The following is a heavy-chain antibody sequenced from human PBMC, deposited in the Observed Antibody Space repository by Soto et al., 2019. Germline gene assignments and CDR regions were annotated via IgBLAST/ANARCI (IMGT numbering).Heavy chain of an antibody. J-gene: IGHJ6*02. D-gene: IGHD2-8*01. CDR2: IMPVFRTP. Sequence: QVHLEQSGAGVKKPGSSVKVSCKASGGTFRTAAVSWVRQAPGQGLEWLGGIMPVFRTPDYAQKFQGRVTITADESTSTAYRELSGLSSDDTAVYYCARDNDRPQLGGNYYYILDVWGQGTTITVAS. CDR3: ARDNDRPQLGGNYYYILDV. V-gene: IGHV1-69*12. CDR1: GGTFRTAA.